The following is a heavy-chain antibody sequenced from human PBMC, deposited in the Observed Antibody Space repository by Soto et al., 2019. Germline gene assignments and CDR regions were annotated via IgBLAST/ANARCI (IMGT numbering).Heavy chain of an antibody. Sequence: GESLKISCTGVGYSFASYWIGWVRQMPGKGLEWMGIIYPGDSDTRYSPSFQGQVTISADKSITTAYLQWSSLKASDTAMYYCARGYCTTTICDPWFDPWGQGTLVTVSS. V-gene: IGHV5-51*01. D-gene: IGHD2-2*01. CDR2: IYPGDSDT. CDR3: ARGYCTTTICDPWFDP. CDR1: GYSFASYW. J-gene: IGHJ5*02.